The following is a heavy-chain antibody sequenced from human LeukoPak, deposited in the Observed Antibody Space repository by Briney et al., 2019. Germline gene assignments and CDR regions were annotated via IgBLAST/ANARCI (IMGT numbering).Heavy chain of an antibody. CDR1: GGSISNYY. V-gene: IGHV4-59*08. CDR2: IYYRGST. Sequence: SETLSLTCTVSGGSISNYYWSWIRQPPGKGLEWIGYIYYRGSTNYNPSLKSRVTISLDTSKNQFSLRLSPVTAADTAVYYCAKSSGYYYGAWFDPWGQGTLVTVSS. D-gene: IGHD3-22*01. CDR3: AKSSGYYYGAWFDP. J-gene: IGHJ5*02.